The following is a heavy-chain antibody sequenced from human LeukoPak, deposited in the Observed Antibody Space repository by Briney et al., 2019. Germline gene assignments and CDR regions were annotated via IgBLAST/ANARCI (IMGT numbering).Heavy chain of an antibody. Sequence: PGASVKVSCKASGGTFSSYAISWVRQAPGQGLEWMGGIIPIFGTANYAQKFQGRVTITADESTSTAYMELSSLRSEDTAVYYCATRPGGFGELLERYDYFDYWGQGTLVTVSS. J-gene: IGHJ4*02. CDR1: GGTFSSYA. CDR2: IIPIFGTA. CDR3: ATRPGGFGELLERYDYFDY. D-gene: IGHD3-10*01. V-gene: IGHV1-69*13.